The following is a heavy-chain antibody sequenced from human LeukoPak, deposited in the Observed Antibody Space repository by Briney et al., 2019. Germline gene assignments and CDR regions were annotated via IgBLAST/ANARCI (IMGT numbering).Heavy chain of an antibody. V-gene: IGHV1-2*02. CDR1: GYTFSDFY. Sequence: ASVKVSCKTSGYTFSDFYIHWVRQAPGQGLEWMGWINPKTGGITYSQKFKGRVTMTRDTSLNTAHMEVTGLTFGDTAVYYCAREWGPNYVQGWFDPWGQGTLVSASS. CDR3: AREWGPNYVQGWFDP. CDR2: INPKTGGI. D-gene: IGHD3-10*02. J-gene: IGHJ5*02.